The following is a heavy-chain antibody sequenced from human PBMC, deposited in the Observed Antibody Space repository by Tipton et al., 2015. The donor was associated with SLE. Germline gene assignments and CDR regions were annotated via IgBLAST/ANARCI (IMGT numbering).Heavy chain of an antibody. CDR2: IYYSGST. J-gene: IGHJ4*02. D-gene: IGHD3-22*01. CDR1: GGSISSYY. Sequence: LSCTVSGGSISSYYWSWFRQPPGKGLEWIGYIYYSGSTNYTPSLKSRVTISVDTSKNQFSLKLSSVTAADTAVYYCARRLGSSGFDYWGQGTLVTVSS. V-gene: IGHV4-59*08. CDR3: ARRLGSSGFDY.